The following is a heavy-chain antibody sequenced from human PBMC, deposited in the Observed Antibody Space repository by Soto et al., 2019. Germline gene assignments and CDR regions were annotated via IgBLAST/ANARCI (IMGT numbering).Heavy chain of an antibody. V-gene: IGHV3-23*01. J-gene: IGHJ4*02. D-gene: IGHD2-2*01. CDR3: AKVYCSSAGCSRDYFDY. Sequence: GGSLRLSCAASGFTFNSYAIAWVRQAPGKGLEWVSGISGSGAGTYYADSVNGRFTISRDNSKNTLYLQINSMRAEDTALYYCAKVYCSSAGCSRDYFDYWGRGTLVTVSS. CDR1: GFTFNSYA. CDR2: ISGSGAGT.